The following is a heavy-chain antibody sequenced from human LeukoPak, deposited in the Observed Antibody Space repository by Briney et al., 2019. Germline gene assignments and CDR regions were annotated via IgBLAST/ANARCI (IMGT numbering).Heavy chain of an antibody. Sequence: PGGTLRLSCAASGFTFSSYAMSWVRQASGKGLEWVSSISGTVDSTYYADSVKGRFTISRDNSKNTLYLQMNSRRAEDTAVYYCAGKLTYYYDSSGVDNWFDPWGQGTLVTVPS. CDR2: ISGTVDST. D-gene: IGHD3-22*01. CDR3: AGKLTYYYDSSGVDNWFDP. CDR1: GFTFSSYA. V-gene: IGHV3-23*01. J-gene: IGHJ5*02.